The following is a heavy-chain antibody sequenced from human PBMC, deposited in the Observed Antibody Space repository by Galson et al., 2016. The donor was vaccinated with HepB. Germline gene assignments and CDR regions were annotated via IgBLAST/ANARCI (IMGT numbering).Heavy chain of an antibody. D-gene: IGHD4-23*01. CDR2: IYYSGST. CDR3: VRYTGGNAVFDY. J-gene: IGHJ4*01. Sequence: TLSLTCTVSGGSISSGGYYWNWIRHHPGKGLEWIGYIYYSGSTYYNPSLKSRVTISVDTSKNQFSLNLSSVTAADTAVYYCVRYTGGNAVFDYWGHGTQVTVSS. V-gene: IGHV4-31*03. CDR1: GGSISSGGYY.